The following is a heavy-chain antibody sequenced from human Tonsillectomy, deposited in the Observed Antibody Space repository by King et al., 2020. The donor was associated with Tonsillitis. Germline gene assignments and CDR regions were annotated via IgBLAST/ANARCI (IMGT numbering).Heavy chain of an antibody. J-gene: IGHJ4*02. V-gene: IGHV1-69*01. CDR2: IIPTFGTT. Sequence: QLVQSGAEVKKPGSSVKVSCKASGGIFRSYGISWVRQAPGQGLEWMGGIIPTFGTTNYAQKFQGRVTITADESTTAAYMELPGLTFEVTAVYYCATNPLGYCSGGVCYSFDFWGQGTLVTVSS. CDR3: ATNPLGYCSGGVCYSFDF. CDR1: GGIFRSYG. D-gene: IGHD2-8*02.